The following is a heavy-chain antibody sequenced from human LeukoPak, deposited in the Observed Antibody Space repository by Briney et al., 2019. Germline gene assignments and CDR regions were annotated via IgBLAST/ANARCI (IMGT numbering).Heavy chain of an antibody. CDR2: IIPIFGTA. Sequence: SVTVSCKASGGTFTSYAINWVRQAPGQGLEWMGGIIPIFGTANYAQKFQGRVTITADESTSTAYMELSSLRSEDTAVYYCARDAATINFDYWGQGTLVTVSS. CDR1: GGTFTSYA. V-gene: IGHV1-69*01. J-gene: IGHJ4*02. D-gene: IGHD5-24*01. CDR3: ARDAATINFDY.